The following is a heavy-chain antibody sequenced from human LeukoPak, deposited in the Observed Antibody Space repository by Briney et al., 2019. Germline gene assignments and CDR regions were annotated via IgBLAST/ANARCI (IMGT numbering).Heavy chain of an antibody. J-gene: IGHJ4*02. CDR3: ARIRPGYYFDY. CDR1: GGSISSSSYY. Sequence: PSETLSLTCTVSGGSISSSSYYWGWIRQPPGKGLEWIGSIYYSGSTYYNPSLKSRVTISVDTSRNQFSLKLSSVTAADTAVYYCARIRPGYYFDYWGQGTLVTVSS. V-gene: IGHV4-39*07. CDR2: IYYSGST.